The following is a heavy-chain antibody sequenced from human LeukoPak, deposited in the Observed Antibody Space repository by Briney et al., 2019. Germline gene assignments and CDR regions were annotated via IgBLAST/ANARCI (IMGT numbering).Heavy chain of an antibody. D-gene: IGHD4-17*01. CDR3: ARLLDYDSTYYYVDV. CDR2: IYPGDSDT. CDR1: GYNFLTFW. J-gene: IGHJ6*03. Sequence: GESLKISCETSGYNFLTFWIAWVRQMPGKGLEWMGVIYPGDSDTRYSPSFQGQVSISVDTSLSTAYLQWRSLRASDTAMYYCARLLDYDSTYYYVDVWGIGTSVIVS. V-gene: IGHV5-51*01.